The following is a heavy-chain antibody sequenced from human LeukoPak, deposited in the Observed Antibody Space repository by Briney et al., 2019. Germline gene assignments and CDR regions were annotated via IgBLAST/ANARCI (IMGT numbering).Heavy chain of an antibody. CDR3: ARAMVRGVIP. Sequence: GGSLRLSCSASGFTFSRYAMHWVRQAPGKGLEYVSAISSNGGSTYYADSVKGRFTISRDNAKNSLYLQMNSLRDEDTAVYYCARAMVRGVIPWGQGSLVTVSS. CDR1: GFTFSRYA. CDR2: ISSNGGST. V-gene: IGHV3-64*04. D-gene: IGHD3-10*01. J-gene: IGHJ5*02.